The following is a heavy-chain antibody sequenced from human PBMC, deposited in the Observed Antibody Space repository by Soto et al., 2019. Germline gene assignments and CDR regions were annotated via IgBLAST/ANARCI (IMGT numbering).Heavy chain of an antibody. D-gene: IGHD6-25*01. CDR2: VRVVNGKT. J-gene: IGHJ6*02. Sequence: VQLVQSGAEVKKPGASVKISCKAAGHIFTKHSMHWVRQAPGQRLEWMGWVRVVNGKTRYSEIFGDRVTITRDTSARTAVMEIRSLRSADTAVYYCAADSCEPTAAPCTSCHNVDLWGQGTTVSVSS. CDR1: GHIFTKHS. V-gene: IGHV1-3*01. CDR3: AADSCEPTAAPCTSCHNVDL.